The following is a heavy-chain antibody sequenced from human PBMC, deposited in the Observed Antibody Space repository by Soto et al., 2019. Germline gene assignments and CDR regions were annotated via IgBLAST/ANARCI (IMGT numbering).Heavy chain of an antibody. CDR3: AKDLRQLGEYYYYGMDV. CDR2: ISYDGSNK. D-gene: IGHD6-6*01. V-gene: IGHV3-30*18. Sequence: GGSLRLSCAASGFTFSSYGMHWVRQAPGKGLEWVAVISYDGSNKYYADSVKGRFTISRDNSKNTLYLQMNSLRAEDTAVYYCAKDLRQLGEYYYYGMDVWGQGTTVTVSS. CDR1: GFTFSSYG. J-gene: IGHJ6*02.